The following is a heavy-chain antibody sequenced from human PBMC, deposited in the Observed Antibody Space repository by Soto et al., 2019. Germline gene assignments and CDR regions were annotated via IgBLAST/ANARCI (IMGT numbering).Heavy chain of an antibody. Sequence: ASVKVSGKASGYTFTSYGISWVRQAPGQGLEWMGWISAYNGNTNYAQKLQGRVTMTTDTSTSTAYMELRSLRSDDTAVYYCASHPPGGDGYEAYYYYGMDVWGQGTTVTVSS. V-gene: IGHV1-18*01. CDR2: ISAYNGNT. CDR1: GYTFTSYG. J-gene: IGHJ6*02. D-gene: IGHD5-12*01. CDR3: ASHPPGGDGYEAYYYYGMDV.